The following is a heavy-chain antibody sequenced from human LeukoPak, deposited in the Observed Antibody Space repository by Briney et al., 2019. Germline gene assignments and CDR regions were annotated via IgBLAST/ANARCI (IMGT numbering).Heavy chain of an antibody. D-gene: IGHD6-19*01. CDR3: ARSRIAVAGPNWFDP. CDR1: GFTFDDYA. CDR2: ISWNSGSI. V-gene: IGHV3-9*01. J-gene: IGHJ5*02. Sequence: PGGSLRLSCAASGFTFDDYAMHWVRQAPGKGLEWVSGISWNSGSIGYADSVKGRFTISRDNAKNSLYLQMNSLRAEDTAVYYCARSRIAVAGPNWFDPWGQGTLVTVSS.